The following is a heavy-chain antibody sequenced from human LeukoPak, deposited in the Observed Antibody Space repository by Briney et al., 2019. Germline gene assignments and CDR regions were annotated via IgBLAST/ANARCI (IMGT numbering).Heavy chain of an antibody. CDR3: ARRGYSSSPPHPYYFDY. CDR2: IIPIFGTA. D-gene: IGHD6-13*01. Sequence: SVKVSCKASGRTFSSYAISWVRQAPGQGLEWMEGIIPIFGTANYAQKFQGRVTITADESTSTAYMELSSLRSEDTAVYYCARRGYSSSPPHPYYFDYWGQGTLVTVSS. J-gene: IGHJ4*02. V-gene: IGHV1-69*13. CDR1: GRTFSSYA.